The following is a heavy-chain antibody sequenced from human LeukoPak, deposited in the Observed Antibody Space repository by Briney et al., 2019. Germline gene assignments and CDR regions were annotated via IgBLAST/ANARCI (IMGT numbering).Heavy chain of an antibody. CDR1: GYTFTSYA. D-gene: IGHD6-19*01. J-gene: IGHJ6*02. Sequence: ASVKVTCKASGYTFTSYAMHWVRQAPGQRLEWIGWINAGNGNTKYSQKFQGRVTITRDTSASTAYMELSSLRSEDTAVYYCARDSSSGWFEYYYYGMDVWGQGTTVTVSS. V-gene: IGHV1-3*01. CDR2: INAGNGNT. CDR3: ARDSSSGWFEYYYYGMDV.